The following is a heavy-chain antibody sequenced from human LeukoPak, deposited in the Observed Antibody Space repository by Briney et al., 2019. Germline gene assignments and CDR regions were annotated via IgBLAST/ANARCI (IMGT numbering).Heavy chain of an antibody. CDR1: GFSFSSYW. J-gene: IGHJ4*02. CDR2: INIGGSTT. D-gene: IGHD1-1*01. V-gene: IGHV3-74*01. CDR3: ISDHTGHDDY. Sequence: GGSLRLSCAASGFSFSSYWMHWVRHAPGKGLVWVSRINIGGSTTTYADSVKGRFTISRDNAKNTLSLQMNSLRADDTAVYYCISDHTGHDDYWGQGTLVTVSS.